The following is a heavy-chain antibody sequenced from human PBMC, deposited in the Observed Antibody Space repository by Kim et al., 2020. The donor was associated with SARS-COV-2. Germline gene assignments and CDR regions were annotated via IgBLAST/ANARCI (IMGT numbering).Heavy chain of an antibody. CDR3: ARDLKEENPGIAVAGFVVYYYYGMDV. D-gene: IGHD6-19*01. Sequence: GGSLRLSCAASGFTFSSYSMNWVRQAPGKGLEWVSSISSSSSYIYYADSVKGRFTISRDNAKNSLYLQMNSLRAEDTAVYYCARDLKEENPGIAVAGFVVYYYYGMDVWGQGTTVTVSS. CDR2: ISSSSSYI. J-gene: IGHJ6*02. CDR1: GFTFSSYS. V-gene: IGHV3-21*01.